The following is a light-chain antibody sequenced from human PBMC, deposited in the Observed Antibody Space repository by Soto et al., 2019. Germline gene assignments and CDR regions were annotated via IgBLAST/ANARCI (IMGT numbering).Light chain of an antibody. J-gene: IGKJ1*01. CDR2: KAS. V-gene: IGKV1-5*03. Sequence: DIQMTQSPSTLSAYVGDRVTITCRASQSISIWLAWYQQKPGKAPKLLIDKASTLQSGVPSRFSGSGSGTEFTLTIRSLQPDDFATYYCQQYNNYWTFGQGTKVEIK. CDR3: QQYNNYWT. CDR1: QSISIW.